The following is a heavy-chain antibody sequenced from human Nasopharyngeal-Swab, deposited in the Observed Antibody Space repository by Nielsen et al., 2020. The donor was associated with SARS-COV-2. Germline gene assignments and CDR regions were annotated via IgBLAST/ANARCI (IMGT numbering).Heavy chain of an antibody. V-gene: IGHV4-34*01. D-gene: IGHD2-15*01. CDR3: ARGGDCSGGSRYSKWRSIWYFDL. CDR1: GGSFSAYY. J-gene: IGHJ2*01. Sequence: SETLSLTCAVYGGSFSAYYWSWIRQPPGEGLEWIGEINHSGSTNYNPSLKSRVTISIDTSKNQFSLKLSSVTAADTAVYYCARGGDCSGGSRYSKWRSIWYFDLWGRGTLVTVSS. CDR2: INHSGST.